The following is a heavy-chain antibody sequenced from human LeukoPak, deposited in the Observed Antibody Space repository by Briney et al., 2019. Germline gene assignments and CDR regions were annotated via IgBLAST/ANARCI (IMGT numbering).Heavy chain of an antibody. D-gene: IGHD3-9*01. CDR3: ARGVQLRYFGWFEFYYYMDV. CDR2: MNPNRGNT. Sequence: GASVKVSCKASGYTFTSYDINWVRQATGQGLEWMGWMNPNRGNTGYAQKFQGRVTITRNTSISTAYMELSSLRSEDTAVYYCARGVQLRYFGWFEFYYYMDVWGKGTTVTVSS. CDR1: GYTFTSYD. V-gene: IGHV1-8*03. J-gene: IGHJ6*03.